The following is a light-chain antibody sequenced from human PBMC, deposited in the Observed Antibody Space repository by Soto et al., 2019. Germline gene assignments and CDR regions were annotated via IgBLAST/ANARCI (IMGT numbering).Light chain of an antibody. J-gene: IGKJ5*01. CDR3: QQLNTYPRIT. CDR1: QDISNY. CDR2: AAS. V-gene: IGKV1-9*01. Sequence: DIQLTQSPSFLSASVGDRVTITCRASQDISNYLAWHQQKPGRAPKLLIYAASTLQSGVPSRFSGGGSGTEFTLTISSLQPEDSATYYCQQLNTYPRITFGQGTRLEIK.